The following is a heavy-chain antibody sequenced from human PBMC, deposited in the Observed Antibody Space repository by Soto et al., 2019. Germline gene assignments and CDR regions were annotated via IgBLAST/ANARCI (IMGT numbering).Heavy chain of an antibody. D-gene: IGHD6-6*01. CDR3: AKVPARPRNHYYYYGMDV. Sequence: GGSLRLSCAASGFTFSSYAMSWVRQAPGKGLEWVSAISGSGGSTYYADSVKGRFTISRDNSKNTLYLQMNSLRAEDTAVYYCAKVPARPRNHYYYYGMDVWGQWTTVTVSS. V-gene: IGHV3-23*01. J-gene: IGHJ6*02. CDR2: ISGSGGST. CDR1: GFTFSSYA.